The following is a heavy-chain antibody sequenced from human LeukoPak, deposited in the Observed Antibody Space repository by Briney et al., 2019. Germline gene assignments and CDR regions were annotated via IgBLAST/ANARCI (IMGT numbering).Heavy chain of an antibody. CDR3: AKDSGSYFDY. D-gene: IGHD1-26*01. J-gene: IGHJ4*02. CDR2: ISGSGGST. V-gene: IGHV3-23*01. CDR1: GFTFSSYA. Sequence: GGSLRLSRAASGFTFSSYAVSWVRQAPGKGLEWVSAISGSGGSTYYADSVKGRFTISRDNSKNTLYLQMNSLRAEDTAVYYCAKDSGSYFDYWGQGTLVTVSS.